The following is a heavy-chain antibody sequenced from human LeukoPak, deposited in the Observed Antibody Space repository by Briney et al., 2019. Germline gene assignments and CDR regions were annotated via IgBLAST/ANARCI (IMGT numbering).Heavy chain of an antibody. J-gene: IGHJ6*01. D-gene: IGHD7-27*01. CDR2: IYYSGST. CDR1: GGSFSGYY. Sequence: SETLSLTCAVYGGSFSGYYWSWIRQPPGKGLEWIGYIYYSGSTNYNPSLKSRVTISVDTSKNQFSLKLSSVTAADTAVYYCARRPRRLLGYYYYGMDVWGQGTTVTVSS. CDR3: ARRPRRLLGYYYYGMDV. V-gene: IGHV4-59*08.